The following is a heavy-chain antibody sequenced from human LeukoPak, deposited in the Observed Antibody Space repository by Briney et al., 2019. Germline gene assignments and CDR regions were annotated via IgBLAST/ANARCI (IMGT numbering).Heavy chain of an antibody. J-gene: IGHJ4*02. CDR3: ALRDGYNYFDY. CDR2: IYYSGST. CDR1: GVSISSYY. Sequence: SETLSLTCTVSGVSISSYYWSWIRQPPGKGLEWIGYIYYSGSTNYNPSLKSRVTISVDTSKNQFSLKLSSVTAADTAVYYCALRDGYNYFDYWGQGTLVTVSS. D-gene: IGHD5-24*01. V-gene: IGHV4-59*01.